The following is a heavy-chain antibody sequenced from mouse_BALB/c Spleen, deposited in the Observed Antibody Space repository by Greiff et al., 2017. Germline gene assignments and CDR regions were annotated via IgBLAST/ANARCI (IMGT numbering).Heavy chain of an antibody. Sequence: VQLKESGAELVKPGASVKLSCTASGFNIKDTYMHWVKQRPEQGLEWIGRIDPANGNTKYDPKFQGKATITADTSSNTAYLQLSSLTSEDTAVYYCARLYYFDYWGQGTTLTVS. CDR1: GFNIKDTY. CDR3: ARLYYFDY. J-gene: IGHJ2*01. D-gene: IGHD3-3*01. V-gene: IGHV14-3*02. CDR2: IDPANGNT.